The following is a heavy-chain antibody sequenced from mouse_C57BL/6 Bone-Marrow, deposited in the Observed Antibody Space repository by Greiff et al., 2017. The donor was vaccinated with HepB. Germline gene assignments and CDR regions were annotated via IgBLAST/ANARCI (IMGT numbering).Heavy chain of an antibody. J-gene: IGHJ4*01. CDR1: GFTFSDYY. D-gene: IGHD1-1*02. Sequence: DVKLVESEGGLVQPGSSMKLSCTASGFTFSDYYMAWVRQVPEKGLEWVANINYDGSSTYYLDSLKSRFIISRDNAKNILYLQMSSLKSEDTATYYCARGWWLDAMDYWGQGTSVTVSS. CDR3: ARGWWLDAMDY. V-gene: IGHV5-16*01. CDR2: INYDGSST.